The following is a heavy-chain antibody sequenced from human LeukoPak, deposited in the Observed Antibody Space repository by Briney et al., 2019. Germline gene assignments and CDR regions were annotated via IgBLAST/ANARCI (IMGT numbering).Heavy chain of an antibody. CDR2: ISYDGSNK. J-gene: IGHJ4*02. D-gene: IGHD3-10*01. Sequence: GRSLRLSCAASGFTFSNYAMHWVRQAPGKGLEWVAVISYDGSNKYYADSVKGRFTISRDNSKNTLYLQMNSLGAEDTAVYYCAKDRGLALDYWGQGTLVTVSS. CDR3: AKDRGLALDY. CDR1: GFTFSNYA. V-gene: IGHV3-30-3*01.